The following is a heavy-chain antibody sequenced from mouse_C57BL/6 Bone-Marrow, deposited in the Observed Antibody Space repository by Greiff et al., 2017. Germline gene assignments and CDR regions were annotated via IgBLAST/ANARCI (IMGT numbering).Heavy chain of an antibody. CDR3: ARSKGYYYGSSADC. Sequence: QVQLQQSGAELARPGASVKLSCKASGYTFTSYGISWVKQRTGQGLEWIGEIYPRSGNTYYNEKFKGKATLTADKSSSTAYMELRSLTSEDSAVYFCARSKGYYYGSSADCWGQGTTLTVSS. V-gene: IGHV1-81*01. CDR2: IYPRSGNT. CDR1: GYTFTSYG. D-gene: IGHD1-1*01. J-gene: IGHJ2*01.